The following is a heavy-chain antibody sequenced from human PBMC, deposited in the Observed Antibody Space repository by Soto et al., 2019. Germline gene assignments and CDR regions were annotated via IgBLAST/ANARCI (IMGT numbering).Heavy chain of an antibody. CDR2: ISYDGSNK. V-gene: IGHV3-30*18. D-gene: IGHD5-12*01. CDR1: GFTFSHYG. CDR3: AKEEMATIDY. Sequence: GGSLRLSCAASGFTFSHYGMQLVRQAPGKGLEWVAVISYDGSNKYYADSVKGRFTISRDNSKNTLFLQMNSLRAEDTAVYFCAKEEMATIDYWRQGSLVTVSS. J-gene: IGHJ4*02.